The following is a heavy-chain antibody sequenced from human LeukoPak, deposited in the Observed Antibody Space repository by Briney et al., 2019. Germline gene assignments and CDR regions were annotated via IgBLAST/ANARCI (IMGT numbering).Heavy chain of an antibody. CDR3: AGNPTGGYNNVDY. Sequence: GGSLRLSCAASGFTFSSYWMHWVRQAPGKGLVWVSRINSDGSSTSYADSVKGRFTISRDNAKNTLYLQMNGLRADDTAVYYCAGNPTGGYNNVDYWGQGTLVTVSS. J-gene: IGHJ4*02. D-gene: IGHD3-9*01. CDR1: GFTFSSYW. V-gene: IGHV3-74*01. CDR2: INSDGSST.